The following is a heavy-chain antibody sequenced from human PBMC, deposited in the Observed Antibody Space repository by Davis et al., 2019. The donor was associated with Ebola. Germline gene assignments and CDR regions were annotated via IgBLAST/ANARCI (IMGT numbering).Heavy chain of an antibody. CDR1: GYTFTSYG. V-gene: IGHV7-4-1*02. Sequence: ASVKVSCKASGYTFTSYGISWVRQAPGQGLEWMGWINTNTGNPTYAQGFTGRFVFSLDTSVSTAYLQISSLKAEDTAVYYCAREDTPMVTGPDYWGQGTPVTVSS. D-gene: IGHD5-18*01. CDR3: AREDTPMVTGPDY. J-gene: IGHJ4*02. CDR2: INTNTGNP.